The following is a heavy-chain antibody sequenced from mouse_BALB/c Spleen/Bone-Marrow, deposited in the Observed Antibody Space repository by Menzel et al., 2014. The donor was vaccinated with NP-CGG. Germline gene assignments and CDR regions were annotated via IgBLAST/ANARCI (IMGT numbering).Heavy chain of an antibody. CDR1: DYTFSSYW. CDR2: ILPGSGST. V-gene: IGHV1-9*01. Sequence: QLQQSGAELMKPGASVKISCKATDYTFSSYWIEWVKQRPGHGLEWIGEILPGSGSTNYNEKFKGKATFTADTSSNTAYMQLSSLTSEDSAVYYCARRGGWLGYFDVWGAGTTVTVSS. D-gene: IGHD2-3*01. J-gene: IGHJ1*01. CDR3: ARRGGWLGYFDV.